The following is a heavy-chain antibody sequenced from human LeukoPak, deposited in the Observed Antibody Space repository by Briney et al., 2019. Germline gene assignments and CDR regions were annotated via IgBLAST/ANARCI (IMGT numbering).Heavy chain of an antibody. D-gene: IGHD2-2*01. CDR1: GDSISSYY. Sequence: SETLSLTWTVSGDSISSYYGSWIRQPPGKGLEWVGYIYYSGSTNYNPSLKSRVTTSVDTSKNQLSLKLSSVTAADTAVYYCARVIGYCSSTSCFGYFDYWGQGTLVTVSS. V-gene: IGHV4-59*08. CDR3: ARVIGYCSSTSCFGYFDY. CDR2: IYYSGST. J-gene: IGHJ4*02.